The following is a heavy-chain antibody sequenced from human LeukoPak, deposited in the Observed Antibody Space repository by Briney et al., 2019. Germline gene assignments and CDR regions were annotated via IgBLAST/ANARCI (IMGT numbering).Heavy chain of an antibody. V-gene: IGHV4-39*01. CDR3: ARHGSKRYYYDSSGYSLYFDY. J-gene: IGHJ4*02. CDR1: GGSISSSSYY. D-gene: IGHD3-22*01. CDR2: IYYSGST. Sequence: SETLSLTCTVSGGSISSSSYYWGWIRQPPGKGLEWIGSIYYSGSTYYNPSLKSRVTISVDTSENQFSLKLSSVTAADTAVYYCARHGSKRYYYDSSGYSLYFDYWGQGTLVTVSS.